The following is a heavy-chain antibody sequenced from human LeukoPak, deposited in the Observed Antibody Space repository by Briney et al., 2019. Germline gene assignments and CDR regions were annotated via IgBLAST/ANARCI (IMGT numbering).Heavy chain of an antibody. Sequence: AESLQISCWGSGYNFTSYWIGWVRRMPRERVEWMGVIYSGDADTRYSPSFQGQVTISADKSISTAYLQWSTLKASDTAMYYCARLRAVAPPFCYYYGMDVWGQGTTVTVSS. CDR3: ARLRAVAPPFCYYYGMDV. D-gene: IGHD6-19*01. CDR1: GYNFTSYW. V-gene: IGHV5-51*01. J-gene: IGHJ6*02. CDR2: IYSGDADT.